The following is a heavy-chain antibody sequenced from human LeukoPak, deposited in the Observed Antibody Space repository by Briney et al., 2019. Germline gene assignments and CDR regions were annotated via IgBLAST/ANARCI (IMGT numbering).Heavy chain of an antibody. Sequence: SETLSLTCAVHGGSLSGYYWTWIRQPPGKGLEWIGEIIDTGSTKYTSSLKSRVTISVDTSKNQFSLSLDSATAADTAVYYCARGLASGYPPIPFDYWGQGTLVTVSS. CDR3: ARGLASGYPPIPFDY. D-gene: IGHD3-3*01. V-gene: IGHV4-34*12. CDR1: GGSLSGYY. J-gene: IGHJ4*02. CDR2: IIDTGST.